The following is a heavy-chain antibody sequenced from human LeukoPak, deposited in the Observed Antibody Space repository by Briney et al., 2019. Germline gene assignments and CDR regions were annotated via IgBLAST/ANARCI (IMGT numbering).Heavy chain of an antibody. Sequence: GGSLRLSCAASGFTFSSYWMHWVRQAPGKGLVWVSRINSDGSSTSYADSVKGRFTISRNNAKNTLYVQMKSLRAEDTAVYYCARAYYDILTGPDYWGQGTLVNVSS. D-gene: IGHD3-9*01. CDR1: GFTFSSYW. CDR2: INSDGSST. J-gene: IGHJ4*02. V-gene: IGHV3-74*01. CDR3: ARAYYDILTGPDY.